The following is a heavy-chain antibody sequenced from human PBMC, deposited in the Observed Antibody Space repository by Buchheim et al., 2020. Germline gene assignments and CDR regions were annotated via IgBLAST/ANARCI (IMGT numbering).Heavy chain of an antibody. J-gene: IGHJ4*02. Sequence: EVQLEESGGGLVQPGGSLRLSCAASAFTVSTNYMTWVRQAPGKGLEWVSTIYNDGTTHYADSVEGRFTISRDNSKSTLYLQMSSLKGEDTALYYCASGHHDLDYWGQGTL. CDR1: AFTVSTNY. V-gene: IGHV3-66*02. CDR2: IYNDGTT. CDR3: ASGHHDLDY.